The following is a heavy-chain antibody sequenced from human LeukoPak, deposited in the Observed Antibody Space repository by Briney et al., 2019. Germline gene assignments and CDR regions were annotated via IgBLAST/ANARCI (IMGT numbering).Heavy chain of an antibody. Sequence: PGRSLRLSCAASGFTFSSYGMHWVRQAPGKGLEWGAVISYDGSNKYYADSVKGRFTISRDNSKNTLYLQMNSLRAEDTAVYYCAKGLGSSWSLGPTDYWGQGTLVTVSS. CDR1: GFTFSSYG. CDR3: AKGLGSSWSLGPTDY. V-gene: IGHV3-30*18. J-gene: IGHJ4*02. CDR2: ISYDGSNK. D-gene: IGHD6-13*01.